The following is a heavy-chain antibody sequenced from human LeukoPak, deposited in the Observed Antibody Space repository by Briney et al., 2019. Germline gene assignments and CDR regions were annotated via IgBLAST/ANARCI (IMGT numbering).Heavy chain of an antibody. D-gene: IGHD3-16*02. CDR2: ISGSGGST. J-gene: IGHJ4*02. V-gene: IGHV3-23*01. Sequence: GGSLRLSCTVSGFTFSTYAMSWVRQAPGKGLEWVSAISGSGGSTYYADSVKGRFTISRDNSKNTLYLQMNSLRAEDTAVYYCAKEIYGAMITFGGVIVDYWGQGTMVTVSS. CDR3: AKEIYGAMITFGGVIVDY. CDR1: GFTFSTYA.